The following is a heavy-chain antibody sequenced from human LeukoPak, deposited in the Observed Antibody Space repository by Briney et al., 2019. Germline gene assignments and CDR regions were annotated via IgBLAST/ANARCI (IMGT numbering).Heavy chain of an antibody. Sequence: GRSLRLSCTASGFTFGDYAMSWFRQAPGKGREGVGFIRSKAYGGTTEYAASVKGRFTISRDDSKSIAYLQMNSLKTEDTAVYYCTRDAYSSSWNYYYYYYMDVWGKGTTVTVSS. D-gene: IGHD6-13*01. CDR3: TRDAYSSSWNYYYYYYMDV. CDR1: GFTFGDYA. CDR2: IRSKAYGGTT. J-gene: IGHJ6*03. V-gene: IGHV3-49*03.